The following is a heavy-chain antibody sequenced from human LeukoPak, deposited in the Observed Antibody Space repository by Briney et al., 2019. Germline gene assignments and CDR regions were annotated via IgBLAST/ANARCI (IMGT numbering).Heavy chain of an antibody. V-gene: IGHV3-21*01. D-gene: IGHD1-14*01. J-gene: IGHJ6*03. CDR3: VRSRTPTGYMDV. CDR2: INSRSSYI. CDR1: GFTFSYYS. Sequence: GWSLRLSCAASGFTFSYYSMSWVRKGPGKGLEWVSYINSRSSYIYYGDSVKGRFTISRDNAKSSLYLQMNSLRAEDTAVYYCVRSRTPTGYMDVWGKGTTVTVSS.